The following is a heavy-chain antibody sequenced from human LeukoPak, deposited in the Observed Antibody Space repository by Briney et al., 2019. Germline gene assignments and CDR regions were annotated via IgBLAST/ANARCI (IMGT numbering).Heavy chain of an antibody. D-gene: IGHD2-15*01. CDR2: IYYSGST. CDR3: AREVDCSGGSCYHFDY. J-gene: IGHJ4*02. V-gene: IGHV4-59*01. CDR1: GGSISSYY. Sequence: SETLSLTCTVSGGSISSYYWSWIRQPPGKGLEWIGYIYYSGSTNYHPSLKSRVTISVDTSKNQFSLKLSSVTAADTAVYYCAREVDCSGGSCYHFDYWGQGTLVTVSS.